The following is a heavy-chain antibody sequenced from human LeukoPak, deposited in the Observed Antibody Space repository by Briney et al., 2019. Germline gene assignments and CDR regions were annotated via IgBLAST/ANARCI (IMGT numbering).Heavy chain of an antibody. J-gene: IGHJ1*01. CDR2: IKSKTDGGTT. D-gene: IGHD2-21*02. CDR3: TTRVTGDAEYFQH. V-gene: IGHV3-15*01. Sequence: PGGSLRHSCAASGFTFSNAWMSWVRQAPGKGLEWVGRIKSKTDGGTTDYAAPVKGRFTISRDDSKNTLYLQMNSLKTEDTAVYYCTTRVTGDAEYFQHWGQGTLVTVSS. CDR1: GFTFSNAW.